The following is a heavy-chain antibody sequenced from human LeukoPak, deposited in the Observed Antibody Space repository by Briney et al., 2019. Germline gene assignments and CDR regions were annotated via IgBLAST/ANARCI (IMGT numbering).Heavy chain of an antibody. CDR3: ARGGSYFVY. D-gene: IGHD1-26*01. CDR1: GDSISGYY. J-gene: IGHJ4*02. Sequence: KPSETLSLTCTVSGDSISGYYWSWIRQPPGKGLEWIGNIYYSGTTNYDPSLRSRVNVSLDASKNQFSLRLSSVTAADTAVYYCARGGSYFVYWGQGTLVTVSS. CDR2: IYYSGTT. V-gene: IGHV4-59*01.